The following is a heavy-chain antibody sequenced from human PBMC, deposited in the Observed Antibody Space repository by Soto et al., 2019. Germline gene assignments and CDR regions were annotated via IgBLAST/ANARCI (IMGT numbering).Heavy chain of an antibody. CDR3: ARRPHYYYYMDV. CDR2: IYYSGST. CDR1: GGSISSGGYY. Sequence: SETLSLTGSVSGGSISSGGYYWSWIRQHPGKGLEWIGYIYYSGSTYYNPSLKSRVTISVDTSKNQFSLKLSSVTAADTAVYYCARRPHYYYYMDVWGKGTTVTVSS. J-gene: IGHJ6*03. V-gene: IGHV4-31*03.